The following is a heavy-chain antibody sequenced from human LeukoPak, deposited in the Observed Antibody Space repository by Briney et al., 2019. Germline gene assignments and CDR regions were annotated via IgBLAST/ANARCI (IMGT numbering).Heavy chain of an antibody. V-gene: IGHV5-51*01. Sequence: GESLKISCEGSGYSFTNYWIGWVRQMPGKGLEWLGFAHPGDSDTRYSPSFQGQVTISADKSISTAYLQWSSLKASGTAMYYCARLNWNHDFDYWGQGTLVTVSS. CDR1: GYSFTNYW. CDR3: ARLNWNHDFDY. CDR2: AHPGDSDT. D-gene: IGHD1-1*01. J-gene: IGHJ4*02.